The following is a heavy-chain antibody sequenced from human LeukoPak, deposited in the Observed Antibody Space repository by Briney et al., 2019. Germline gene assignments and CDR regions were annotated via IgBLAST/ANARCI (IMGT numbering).Heavy chain of an antibody. D-gene: IGHD1-14*01. V-gene: IGHV3-7*01. J-gene: IGHJ6*03. CDR1: GFTFIRNW. CDR2: IKQDGSEK. CDR3: ARGPGEYFYYHYMDV. Sequence: GGSLRLSCAASGFTFIRNWMNWVRQAPGKGPEWVANIKQDGSEKNYADSVKGRFTISRDNDNNSLYLEMTALTAGDTAVYFCARGPGEYFYYHYMDVWGKGTTVTVSS.